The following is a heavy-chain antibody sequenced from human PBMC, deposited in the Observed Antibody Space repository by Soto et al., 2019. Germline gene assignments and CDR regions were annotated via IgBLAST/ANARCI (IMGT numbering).Heavy chain of an antibody. CDR2: INPNSGGT. Sequence: ASVKVSCKASGYTFTGYYMHWVRQAPGQGLEWMGWINPNSGGTNYAQKFQGRVTMTRDTSISTAYMELSRLRSDDTAVYYCARHPHRVVVTALYGMDVWGQGTTVTVS. V-gene: IGHV1-2*02. CDR3: ARHPHRVVVTALYGMDV. D-gene: IGHD2-21*02. J-gene: IGHJ6*02. CDR1: GYTFTGYY.